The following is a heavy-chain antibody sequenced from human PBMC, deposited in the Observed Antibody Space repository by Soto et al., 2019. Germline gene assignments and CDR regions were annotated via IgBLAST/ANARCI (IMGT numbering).Heavy chain of an antibody. CDR1: GYTFTSYY. CDR2: INPDSGVT. D-gene: IGHD2-8*01. Sequence: QVQLVQSGAEVKKPGASVKVSCKASGYTFTSYYMHWVRQAPGQGLEWMGWINPDSGVTYYPHKFQDRVTMTRDTSISTAYMELSRLTSDVTAIYYCARDRGVRDVWGQGTAVIVSS. J-gene: IGHJ6*02. CDR3: ARDRGVRDV. V-gene: IGHV1-2*02.